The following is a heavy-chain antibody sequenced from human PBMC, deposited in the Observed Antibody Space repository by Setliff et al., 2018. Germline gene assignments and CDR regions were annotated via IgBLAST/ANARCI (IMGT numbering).Heavy chain of an antibody. CDR3: SILRGYSGYDVLNYYYYMDV. J-gene: IGHJ6*03. CDR1: GYSFSNFW. D-gene: IGHD5-12*01. Sequence: GESLKISCKGSGYSFSNFWIGWVRQMPGKGLEWMGIIYPGDSHTRYSPSFQGQVTMSADKSINTAYLQWSNLKASDTAMYYCSILRGYSGYDVLNYYYYMDVWGKGTTVTAP. V-gene: IGHV5-51*01. CDR2: IYPGDSHT.